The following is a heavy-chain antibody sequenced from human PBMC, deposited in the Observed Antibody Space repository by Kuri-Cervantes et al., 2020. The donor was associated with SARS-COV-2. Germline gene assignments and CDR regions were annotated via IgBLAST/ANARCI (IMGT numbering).Heavy chain of an antibody. V-gene: IGHV3-33*08. CDR1: GFTFSSYG. Sequence: LSLTCAASGFTFSSYGMHWVHQAPGKGLEWVAVIWYDGSNKYYADSVKGRFTISRDNSKNTLYLQMNSLRAEDTAVYYCARDHKSMAMAVAGTAVDYWGQGTLVTVSS. CDR2: IWYDGSNK. J-gene: IGHJ4*02. D-gene: IGHD6-19*01. CDR3: ARDHKSMAMAVAGTAVDY.